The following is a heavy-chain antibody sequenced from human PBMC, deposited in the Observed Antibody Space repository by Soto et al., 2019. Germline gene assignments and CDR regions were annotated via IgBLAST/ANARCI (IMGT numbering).Heavy chain of an antibody. CDR2: MEPSTGTT. CDR3: ARGVSAGVHY. V-gene: IGHV1-8*01. CDR1: GYSFTSLD. Sequence: GASVKVSCKASGYSFTSLDINWVRQTAGQGLEWMGWMEPSTGTTGYAQKFQGRVTMTRDTSINTAYMELTTLTSDDTAFYYCARGVSAGVHYWGQGTLLTVSS. D-gene: IGHD3-10*01. J-gene: IGHJ4*02.